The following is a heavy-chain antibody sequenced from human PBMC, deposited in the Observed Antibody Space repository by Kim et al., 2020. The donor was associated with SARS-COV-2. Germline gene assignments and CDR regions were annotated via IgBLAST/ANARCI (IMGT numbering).Heavy chain of an antibody. V-gene: IGHV4-39*01. CDR2: IYYSGST. Sequence: SETLSLTCTVSGCSISSSSYYWGWIRQPPGKGLEWIGSIYYSGSTYYNPSLKSRVTISVYTSKNQFSLKLSSVTAADTAVYYCETVTTKYYYGMDVWGQGTTVTVSS. J-gene: IGHJ6*02. D-gene: IGHD4-4*01. CDR3: ETVTTKYYYGMDV. CDR1: GCSISSSSYY.